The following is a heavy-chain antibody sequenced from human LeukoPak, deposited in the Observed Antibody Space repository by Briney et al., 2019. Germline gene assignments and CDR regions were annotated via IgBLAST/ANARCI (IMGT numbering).Heavy chain of an antibody. Sequence: PSETLSLTCGVFGVSINDYYWSWIRQSPGKGLEWIGEISYTEGTRYNPSLESRVTVSVGTSENQLSLKLIFVTAADTAVYYCARIRCGHSGSVCYNHWGLGTLVTVSS. D-gene: IGHD3-9*01. CDR3: ARIRCGHSGSVCYNH. CDR2: ISYTEGT. V-gene: IGHV4-34*01. CDR1: GVSINDYY. J-gene: IGHJ1*01.